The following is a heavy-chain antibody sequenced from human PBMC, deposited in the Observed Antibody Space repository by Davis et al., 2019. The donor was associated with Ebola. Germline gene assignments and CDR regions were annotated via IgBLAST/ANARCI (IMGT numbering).Heavy chain of an antibody. D-gene: IGHD3-10*01. CDR2: ISYGGNNQ. V-gene: IGHV3-30*19. CDR3: ARGGYFGLGTYYNAAPFYY. CDR1: GFTFSSYG. J-gene: IGHJ4*02. Sequence: SLKISCAASGFTFSSYGMHWVRQAPGKGLQWLAVISYGGNNQYYADSVRGRFTVSRDNSKNTLYLQMNSLRPDDTAVYYCARGGYFGLGTYYNAAPFYYWGQGTLVTVSS.